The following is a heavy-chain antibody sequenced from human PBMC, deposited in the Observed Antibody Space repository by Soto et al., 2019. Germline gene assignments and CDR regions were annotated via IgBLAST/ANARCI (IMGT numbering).Heavy chain of an antibody. V-gene: IGHV3-15*01. Sequence: GGSLRLSCAASGFTFSNAWMSWVRQAPGKGLEWVGRIKSKTDGGTTDYAAPVKGRFTISRDDSKNTLYLQMNSMKTEDTAVYYCTTQGGYDFWSGYLAPKLHYGMDVWGQGTTVTVSS. D-gene: IGHD3-3*01. CDR2: IKSKTDGGTT. CDR3: TTQGGYDFWSGYLAPKLHYGMDV. J-gene: IGHJ6*02. CDR1: GFTFSNAW.